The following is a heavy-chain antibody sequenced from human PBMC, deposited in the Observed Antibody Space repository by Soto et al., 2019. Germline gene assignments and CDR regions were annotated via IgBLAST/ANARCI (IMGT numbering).Heavy chain of an antibody. D-gene: IGHD3-3*01. J-gene: IGHJ4*02. CDR1: GFTFSNYV. CDR3: ARDLDWVLYDY. V-gene: IGHV3-74*01. Sequence: GGPLRLSCAASGFTFSNYVMHWVRQAPGKGLVWASRVSHDGSTTSYADSVKGRFTISRDNSKNTLYLQMNSLRDEDTAVYYCARDLDWVLYDYWGQGTPVTVSS. CDR2: VSHDGSTT.